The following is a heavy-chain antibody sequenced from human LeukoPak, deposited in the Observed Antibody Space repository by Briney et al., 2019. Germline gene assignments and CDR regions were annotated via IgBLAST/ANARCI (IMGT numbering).Heavy chain of an antibody. CDR3: ARDGIYYGMDA. D-gene: IGHD1-1*01. Sequence: PGGSLRLSCAASGFTFSSYSMNWVRQAPGKGLEWVPSISSSSSYIYYADSVKGRFTISRDNSKNTLYLQMNSLRAEDTAVYYCARDGIYYGMDAWGQGTTVTVSS. V-gene: IGHV3-21*01. CDR1: GFTFSSYS. CDR2: ISSSSSYI. J-gene: IGHJ6*02.